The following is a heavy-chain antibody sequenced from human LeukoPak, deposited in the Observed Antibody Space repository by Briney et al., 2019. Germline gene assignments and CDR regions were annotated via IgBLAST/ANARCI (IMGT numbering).Heavy chain of an antibody. CDR1: GFTFSSYA. D-gene: IGHD3-3*01. V-gene: IGHV3-23*01. CDR3: AKDTYDFLYYYYYMDV. Sequence: GGSLRLSCAASGFTFSSYAMSWFRQAPGKGLEWVSAISGSGGSTYYADSVKGRFTISRDNSKNTLYLQMNSLRAEDTAVYYCAKDTYDFLYYYYYMDVWGKGTTVTVSS. CDR2: ISGSGGST. J-gene: IGHJ6*03.